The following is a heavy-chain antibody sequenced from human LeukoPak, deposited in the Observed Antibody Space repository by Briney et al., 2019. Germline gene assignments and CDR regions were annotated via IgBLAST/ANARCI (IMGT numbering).Heavy chain of an antibody. CDR1: GYTFTSYG. V-gene: IGHV1-18*01. CDR2: ISAYNGNT. Sequence: ASVTVSCKASGYTFTSYGISWVGQAPGQGREWMGWISAYNGNTNYAQKLQGRVTMTTDTSTSTAYMELRSLRSDDTAVYYCARDGGSSGYYPFDYWGQGTLVTVSS. D-gene: IGHD3-22*01. J-gene: IGHJ4*02. CDR3: ARDGGSSGYYPFDY.